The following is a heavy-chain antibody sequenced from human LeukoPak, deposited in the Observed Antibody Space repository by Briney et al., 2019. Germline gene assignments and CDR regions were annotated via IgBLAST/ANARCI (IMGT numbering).Heavy chain of an antibody. CDR2: INHSGST. J-gene: IGHJ4*02. V-gene: IGHV4-34*01. D-gene: IGHD6-19*01. CDR1: GGSFSGYY. Sequence: SETLSLTCAVYGGSFSGYYWSWIRRPPGKGLEWIGEINHSGSTNYNPSLKSRVTISVDTSKNQFSLKLSSVTAADTAVYYCARGKQWLGLYFDYWGQGTLVTVSS. CDR3: ARGKQWLGLYFDY.